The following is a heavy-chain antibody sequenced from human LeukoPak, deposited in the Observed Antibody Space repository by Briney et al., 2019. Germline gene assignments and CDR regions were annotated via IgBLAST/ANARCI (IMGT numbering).Heavy chain of an antibody. V-gene: IGHV1-46*01. CDR3: AREYSSSLNLHWFDP. D-gene: IGHD6-13*01. CDR1: GYTFTSYY. CDR2: INPSGGST. Sequence: ASVKVSCKASGYTFTSYYMHWVRQAPGQGLEWMGIINPSGGSTSYAQKFQGRVTMTRDTSTSTVYMELSSLSSEDTAVYYCAREYSSSLNLHWFDPWGQGTLVTVSS. J-gene: IGHJ5*02.